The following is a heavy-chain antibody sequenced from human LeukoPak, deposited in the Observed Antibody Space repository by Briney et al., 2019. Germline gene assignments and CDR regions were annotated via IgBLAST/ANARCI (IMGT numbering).Heavy chain of an antibody. Sequence: ASVKVSCKASGYTFTAYYMHWVRQAPGQGPEWMGWINPNTGDTKYAQKFQGRVTMTRDTAISTAYLELSRLTSDDTAVYYCASYPRYVSTPPFDYWGQGTLVTVSS. D-gene: IGHD2-15*01. V-gene: IGHV1-2*02. CDR1: GYTFTAYY. CDR2: INPNTGDT. J-gene: IGHJ4*02. CDR3: ASYPRYVSTPPFDY.